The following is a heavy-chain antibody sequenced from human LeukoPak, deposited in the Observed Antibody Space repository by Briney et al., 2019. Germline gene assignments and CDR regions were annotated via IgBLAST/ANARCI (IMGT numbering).Heavy chain of an antibody. V-gene: IGHV3-48*01. CDR1: GFTFSRYN. J-gene: IGHJ4*02. CDR2: ISSTLYST. Sequence: GVSLRLSCAASGFTFSRYNMVWVRQAPGKGLEWISYISSTLYSTFYTDSVKGRFTISRDNAKNSLFLQMNGLRAEDTAVYYCARSRLTSFDYWGQGTLVAVSS. CDR3: ARSRLTSFDY.